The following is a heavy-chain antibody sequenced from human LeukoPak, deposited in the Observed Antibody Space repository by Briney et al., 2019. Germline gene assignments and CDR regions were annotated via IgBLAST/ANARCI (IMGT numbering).Heavy chain of an antibody. D-gene: IGHD6-19*01. J-gene: IGHJ4*02. CDR1: GFTFSNAW. CDR2: IKSKTDGCTT. Sequence: GGSLRLSCAASGFTFSNAWMSWVRQAPGKGQEWVGRIKSKTDGCTTDYAARVKGRFTISRDDSKNTLYLQMNSLKTEDTAVYYCTTEEAVAGQTLYYFDYWGQGTLVTVSS. V-gene: IGHV3-15*01. CDR3: TTEEAVAGQTLYYFDY.